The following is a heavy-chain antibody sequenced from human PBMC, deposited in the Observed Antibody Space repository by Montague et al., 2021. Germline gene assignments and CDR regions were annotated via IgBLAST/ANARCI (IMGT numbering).Heavy chain of an antibody. J-gene: IGHJ6*02. Sequence: SETLSLTCGVYGGPFSGYFWTWIRQPPGKGLEWVGEINHSGDANYNPSLESRVPITVDTSKRQFPLRLTSLTAADTAIYYCARDTWFRENLSSLYYYGIDVWGQGTTVTVSS. CDR1: GGPFSGYF. D-gene: IGHD3-10*01. CDR3: ARDTWFRENLSSLYYYGIDV. V-gene: IGHV4-34*01. CDR2: INHSGDA.